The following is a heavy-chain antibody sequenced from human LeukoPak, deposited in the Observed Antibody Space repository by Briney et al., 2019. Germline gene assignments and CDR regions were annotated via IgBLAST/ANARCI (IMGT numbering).Heavy chain of an antibody. CDR2: IDWDDDK. J-gene: IGHJ4*02. CDR3: ARIFDANYYDSSDYFDY. Sequence: RKSGPTLVKPTQTLTLTCTFSGFSLSTSGMCVSWIRQPPGKALEWLARIDWDDDKYYSTSLKTRLTIFKDTSKNQVVLTMTNMDPVDTATYCCARIFDANYYDSSDYFDYWGQGTLVTVSS. D-gene: IGHD3-22*01. CDR1: GFSLSTSGMC. V-gene: IGHV2-70*11.